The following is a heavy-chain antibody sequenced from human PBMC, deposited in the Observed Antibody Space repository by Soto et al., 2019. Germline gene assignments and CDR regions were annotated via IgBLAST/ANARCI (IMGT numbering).Heavy chain of an antibody. CDR3: ARFLSCGGDCYYIFDP. Sequence: QVQLQESGPGLVKPSQTLSLTCTVSGGSISSGGYYWSWIRQHPGKGLEWIGYIYYSGSTYYNPSLKSRVTISVDTSKNQFSLKLSSVTAADTAVYYCARFLSCGGDCYYIFDPWGQGTLVTVSS. CDR2: IYYSGST. J-gene: IGHJ5*02. CDR1: GGSISSGGYY. V-gene: IGHV4-31*03. D-gene: IGHD2-21*02.